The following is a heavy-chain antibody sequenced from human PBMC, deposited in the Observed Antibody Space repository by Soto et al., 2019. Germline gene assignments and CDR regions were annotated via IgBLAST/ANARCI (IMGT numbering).Heavy chain of an antibody. CDR3: ASHVIGVVAPPLYGMDV. CDR1: GGTLSSHA. CDR2: IMPIFGTA. J-gene: IGHJ6*02. V-gene: IGHV1-69*01. Sequence: QVQLVQSGTEVKKPGSSVKVSCKASGGTLSSHAISWVRQAPGQGLEWMGAIMPIFGTANHAQKFQGRVTITADEYTSTAYRELSVLRSEDPAVYYCASHVIGVVAPPLYGMDVGVQGTTVTVSS. D-gene: IGHD3-16*01.